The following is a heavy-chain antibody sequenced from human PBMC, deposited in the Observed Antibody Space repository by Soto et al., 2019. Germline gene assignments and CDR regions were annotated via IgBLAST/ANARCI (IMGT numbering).Heavy chain of an antibody. CDR3: ARDRCSGGSCYSFNY. CDR2: INPNTGST. V-gene: IGHV1-46*01. Sequence: GASVKVSCKASGYTFTSYDIHWVRQAPGQGLEWMGIINPNTGSTSSTQRFRGRLTIDRDTSTSTVYMELSSLRAEDTAVYYCARDRCSGGSCYSFNYWXHGTLVTVSS. J-gene: IGHJ4*01. CDR1: GYTFTSYD. D-gene: IGHD2-15*01.